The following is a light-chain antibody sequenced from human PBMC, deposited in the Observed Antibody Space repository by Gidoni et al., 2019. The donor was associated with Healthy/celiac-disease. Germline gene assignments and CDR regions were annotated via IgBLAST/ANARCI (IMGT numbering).Light chain of an antibody. CDR3: QSADSSGTYYV. V-gene: IGLV3-25*03. J-gene: IGLJ1*01. CDR2: KAS. Sequence: SYELTQPPSVSVSPGQTARNTCSGDALPKQYAYWYQQKPGQAPVLVIYKASERPSGIPERFSGSSSGTTVTLTISGVQAEDEADYYCQSADSSGTYYVFGTGTKVTVL. CDR1: ALPKQY.